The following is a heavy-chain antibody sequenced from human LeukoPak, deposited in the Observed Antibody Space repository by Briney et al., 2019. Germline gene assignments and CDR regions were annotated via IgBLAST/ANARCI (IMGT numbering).Heavy chain of an antibody. CDR3: ARDGFDGSPIG. V-gene: IGHV3-48*03. D-gene: IGHD3-9*01. CDR1: GFTFSSYE. Sequence: GGSLRLSCAASGFTFSSYEMNWVRQAPGKGLEWVSYISSSGSTIYYADSVKGRFTISRDSAKNSLYLQMNSLRAEDTAVYYCARDGFDGSPIGWGQGTLVTISS. CDR2: ISSSGSTI. J-gene: IGHJ4*02.